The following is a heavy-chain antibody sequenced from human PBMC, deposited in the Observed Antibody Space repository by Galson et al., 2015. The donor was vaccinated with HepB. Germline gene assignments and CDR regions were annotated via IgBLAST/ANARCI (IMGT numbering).Heavy chain of an antibody. V-gene: IGHV3-74*01. CDR1: GFTFSSYW. D-gene: IGHD3-22*01. J-gene: IGHJ6*02. CDR2: INSDGSST. CDR3: ARDSDYYDSSGYWPNSYYYGMVV. Sequence: SLRLSCAASGFTFSSYWMHWARQAPGKGLVWVSRINSDGSSTSYADSVKGRFTISRDNAKNTLYLQMNSLRAEDTAVYYCARDSDYYDSSGYWPNSYYYGMVVWGQGPRSPSP.